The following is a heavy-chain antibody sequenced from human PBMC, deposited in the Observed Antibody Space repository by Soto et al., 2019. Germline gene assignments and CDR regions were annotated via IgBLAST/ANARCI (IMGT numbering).Heavy chain of an antibody. CDR1: GYTFTSYA. Sequence: QVQLVQSGAEVKKPGASVKVSCKASGYTFTSYAMHWVRQAPGQRLEWMGWINAGNGNTKYSQKFQGRVTITRDTPASTAYMELSSLRSEDTAVYYCARVGTKCGGSGGSCYSGSRSAYYYYYMDVWGNGTTVTVSS. CDR2: INAGNGNT. CDR3: ARVGTKCGGSGGSCYSGSRSAYYYYYMDV. J-gene: IGHJ6*03. V-gene: IGHV1-3*01. D-gene: IGHD2-15*01.